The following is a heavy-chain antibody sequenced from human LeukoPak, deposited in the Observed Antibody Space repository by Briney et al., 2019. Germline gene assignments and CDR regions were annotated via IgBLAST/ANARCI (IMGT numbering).Heavy chain of an antibody. Sequence: SVTVSCKASGGTFSSYAISWVRQAPGQGLEWMGGIIPIFGTANYAQKFQGRVTITADESTSTAYMELSSLRSEDTAVYYCAREGYYYDSSGYYPFDYWGQGTLVTVSS. CDR1: GGTFSSYA. V-gene: IGHV1-69*01. CDR2: IIPIFGTA. D-gene: IGHD3-22*01. J-gene: IGHJ4*02. CDR3: AREGYYYDSSGYYPFDY.